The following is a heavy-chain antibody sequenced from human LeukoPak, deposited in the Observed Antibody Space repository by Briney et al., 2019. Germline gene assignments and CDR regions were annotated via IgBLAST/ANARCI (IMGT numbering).Heavy chain of an antibody. D-gene: IGHD3-10*01. V-gene: IGHV3-23*01. CDR1: GFTFSSYS. CDR2: ISDTGGGT. J-gene: IGHJ4*02. Sequence: GRSLRLSCAASGFTFSSYSMSWVRQSPGKGLEWVSAISDTGGGTYYADSVKGRFTISRDNSKNTLYLQMNSLRVADTAVYYCSKDLYGLGMGAQGTLVTVSS. CDR3: SKDLYGLGM.